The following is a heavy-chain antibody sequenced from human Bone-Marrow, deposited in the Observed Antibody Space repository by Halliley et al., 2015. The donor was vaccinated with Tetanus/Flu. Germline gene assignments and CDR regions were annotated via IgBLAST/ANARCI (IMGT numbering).Heavy chain of an antibody. V-gene: IGHV4-59*05. J-gene: IGHJ4*02. CDR1: GVSINSYY. CDR3: ARHYRHWLFDY. D-gene: IGHD3-16*02. Sequence: TLSLTCTVSGVSINSYYWSWIRKPPRKGLEWIGSLYYSGSTYYNPSLKSRVSISVDTSKNHLSLNLNSVTAADTAVYYCARHYRHWLFDYWGQGTLVTVSS. CDR2: LYYSGST.